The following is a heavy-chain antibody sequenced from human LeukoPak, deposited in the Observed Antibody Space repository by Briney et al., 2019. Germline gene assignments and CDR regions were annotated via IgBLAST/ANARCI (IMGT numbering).Heavy chain of an antibody. CDR2: IYYSWST. Sequence: SETLSLTCTVSGGSVSSYYWSWIRQPPGKGLEWIGYIYYSWSTNCNPSLKGRVKISVDTSTNKFSLKLSSVTAADTAVYYCARSGNDGGEIDYWGQGPLVTVSS. CDR3: ARSGNDGGEIDY. V-gene: IGHV4-59*02. CDR1: GGSVSSYY. J-gene: IGHJ4*02. D-gene: IGHD1-1*01.